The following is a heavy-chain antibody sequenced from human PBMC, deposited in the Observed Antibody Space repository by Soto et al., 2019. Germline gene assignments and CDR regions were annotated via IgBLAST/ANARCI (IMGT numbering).Heavy chain of an antibody. J-gene: IGHJ6*02. CDR1: GFTFSSYG. V-gene: IGHV3-33*01. D-gene: IGHD6-13*01. CDR2: IWNDGSNK. Sequence: QVQLVESGGGLVQPGRSLRLSCAASGFTFSSYGMHWVRQAPGKGLEWVAVIWNDGSNKYYDDSVKGRFTISRDNTKNTLYLQINSQRADDRAVYHCARATYSSRRYHYGTHVGVQGDTVTGSS. CDR3: ARATYSSRRYHYGTHV.